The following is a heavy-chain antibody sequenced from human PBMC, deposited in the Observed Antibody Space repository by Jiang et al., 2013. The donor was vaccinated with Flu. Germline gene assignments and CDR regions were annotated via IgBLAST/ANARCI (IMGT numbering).Heavy chain of an antibody. D-gene: IGHD3-9*01. CDR2: IIPIFGTA. J-gene: IGHJ6*02. Sequence: SGAEVKKPGSSVKVSCKASGGTFSSYAISWVRQAPGQGLEWMGGIIPIFGTANYAQKFQGRVTITADESTSTAYMELSSLRSEDTAVYYCASAYYDILTGYQPVYYYYGMDVWGQGTTVTVSS. CDR1: GGTFSSYA. CDR3: ASAYYDILTGYQPVYYYYGMDV. V-gene: IGHV1-69*01.